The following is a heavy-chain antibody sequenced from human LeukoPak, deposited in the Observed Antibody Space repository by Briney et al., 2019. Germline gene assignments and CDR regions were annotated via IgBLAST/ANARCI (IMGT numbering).Heavy chain of an antibody. J-gene: IGHJ4*02. V-gene: IGHV3-9*01. Sequence: GRSLRLSCAASGFTFDDYAMHWVRQAPGKGLEWVSGISWNSGSIGYADSVKGRFTISRDNAKNSLYLQMNSLRAEDTALYYCAKDNNYGDYAGDPLFDYWGQGTLVTVSS. CDR3: AKDNNYGDYAGDPLFDY. CDR2: ISWNSGSI. CDR1: GFTFDDYA. D-gene: IGHD4-17*01.